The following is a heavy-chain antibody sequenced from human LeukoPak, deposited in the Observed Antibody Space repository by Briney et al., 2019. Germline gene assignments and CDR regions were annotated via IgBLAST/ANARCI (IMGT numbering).Heavy chain of an antibody. CDR3: ARGPGTSGYSSSFDY. D-gene: IGHD6-13*01. V-gene: IGHV1-69*13. J-gene: IGHJ4*02. CDR1: GFTFTRYY. Sequence: ASVKVSCKASGFTFTRYYMHWVRQAPGQGLEWMGGIIPIFGTANYAQKFQGRVTITADESTSTAYMELSSLRSEDTAVYYCARGPGTSGYSSSFDYWGQGTLVTVSS. CDR2: IIPIFGTA.